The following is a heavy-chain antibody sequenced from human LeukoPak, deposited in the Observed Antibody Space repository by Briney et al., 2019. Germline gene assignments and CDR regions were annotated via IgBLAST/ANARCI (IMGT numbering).Heavy chain of an antibody. J-gene: IGHJ4*02. CDR1: GFTFSSYA. CDR2: ISGSGGST. D-gene: IGHD5-18*01. CDR3: ARTDTAMDAFDY. V-gene: IGHV3-23*01. Sequence: GGSLRLSCAASGFTFSSYAMSWVRQAPGKGLEWVSIISGSGGSTYYADSVKGRFTISRDNSKNTLYLQMNSLRAEDTAVYYCARTDTAMDAFDYWGQGTLVTVSS.